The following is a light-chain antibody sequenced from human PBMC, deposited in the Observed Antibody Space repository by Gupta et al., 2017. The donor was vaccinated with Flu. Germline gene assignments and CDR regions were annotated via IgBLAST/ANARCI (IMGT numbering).Light chain of an antibody. J-gene: IGKJ1*01. CDR1: QSISSW. V-gene: IGKV1-5*03. CDR2: KAS. Sequence: PSTLSASVGDRVTITCRASQSISSWLAWYQQKPGKAPKLLIYKASSLESGVPSRISGSGSGTEFTLTISSLQPDDFATYYCQQYNSYSWTFGQGTKVEIK. CDR3: QQYNSYSWT.